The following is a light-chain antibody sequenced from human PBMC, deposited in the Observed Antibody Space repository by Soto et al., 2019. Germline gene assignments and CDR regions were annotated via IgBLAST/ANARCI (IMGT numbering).Light chain of an antibody. CDR3: CSYAGNYTLL. CDR2: DVS. CDR1: SSDVGGYDY. J-gene: IGLJ2*01. V-gene: IGLV2-11*01. Sequence: QSVLTQPRSVSGSPGQSVTISCTGTSSDVGGYDYVSWYQQHPGKAPKLMIYDVSKRPSGVPDRFSGSKSGNTASLTISGLQAEDEAEYYCCSYAGNYTLLFGGGTQLTVL.